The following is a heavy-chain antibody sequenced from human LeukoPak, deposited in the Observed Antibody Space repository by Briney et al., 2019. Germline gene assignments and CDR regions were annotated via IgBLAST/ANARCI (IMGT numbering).Heavy chain of an antibody. D-gene: IGHD6-13*01. CDR3: ARDSRPNSSSWYRWRSDYYYYMDV. J-gene: IGHJ6*03. CDR1: DYTFTSYG. Sequence: ASVKVSCKASDYTFTSYGISWVRQAPGQGLEWMGWISAYNGNTNYAQKLQGRVTMTTDTSTSTAYMELRSLRSDDTAVYYCARDSRPNSSSWYRWRSDYYYYMDVWGKGTTVTVSS. V-gene: IGHV1-18*01. CDR2: ISAYNGNT.